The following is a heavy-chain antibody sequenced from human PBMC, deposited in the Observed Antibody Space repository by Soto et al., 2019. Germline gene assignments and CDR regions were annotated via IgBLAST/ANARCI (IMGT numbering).Heavy chain of an antibody. Sequence: GASVKVSCKASTFTDSGISWARQAPGQGLEWMGWISTHNGNTIYAEKVQGRITMTIDTSTTTVYMELKSLTSDDTAVYFCAREGILGSFDAYELWGQGTMVTVSS. CDR1: TFTDSG. V-gene: IGHV1-18*01. D-gene: IGHD3-3*01. J-gene: IGHJ3*01. CDR3: AREGILGSFDAYEL. CDR2: ISTHNGNT.